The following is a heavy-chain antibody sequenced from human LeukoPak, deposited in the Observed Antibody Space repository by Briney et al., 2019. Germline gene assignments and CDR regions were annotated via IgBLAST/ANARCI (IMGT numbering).Heavy chain of an antibody. CDR1: GFTLSSYG. CDR2: ISGRGVRT. CDR3: AKDRLDYGGNSGLGY. J-gene: IGHJ4*02. V-gene: IGHV3-23*01. Sequence: PGGSLRLSCAASGFTLSSYGMSWVRQAPGKGLEWVSAISGRGVRTYYADSVKGRFTISSDNSKNTLYLQMNSLRGEDTAVYYCAKDRLDYGGNSGLGYWGQGTLVTVSS. D-gene: IGHD4-23*01.